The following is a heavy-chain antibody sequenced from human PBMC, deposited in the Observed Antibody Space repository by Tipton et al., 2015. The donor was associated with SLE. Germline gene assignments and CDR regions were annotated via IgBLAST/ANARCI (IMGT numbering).Heavy chain of an antibody. Sequence: TLSLTCTVSGGSISSNNFYWGWVRQPPGKGLEWIGEIYHSGITNYNPSLKSRVTMSLDKSKIQVSLNLNSVTAADTAVYYCARHIVGARGFDYWGQGTLVTVSS. D-gene: IGHD1-26*01. CDR1: GGSISSNNFY. J-gene: IGHJ4*02. CDR3: ARHIVGARGFDY. V-gene: IGHV4-61*05. CDR2: IYHSGIT.